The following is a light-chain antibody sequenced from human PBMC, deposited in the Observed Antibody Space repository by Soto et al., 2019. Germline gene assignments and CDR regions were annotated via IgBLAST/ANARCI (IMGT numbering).Light chain of an antibody. CDR3: QSYDSSLSGWV. J-gene: IGLJ2*01. V-gene: IGLV1-40*01. Sequence: QSVLTQPPSVSEAPGQRVTISCTGSSSNIGAGYDVHWYQQLPGTAPKLLIYGNSNRPSGVPDRFSGSKSCTSASLAITGLQAEDEADYYCQSYDSSLSGWVFGGGTKLTVL. CDR2: GNS. CDR1: SSNIGAGYD.